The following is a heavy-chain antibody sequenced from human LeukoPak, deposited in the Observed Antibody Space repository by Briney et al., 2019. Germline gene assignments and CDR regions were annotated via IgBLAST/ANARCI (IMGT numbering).Heavy chain of an antibody. Sequence: GGSLRLFCAASGFSFSSYSMNWVRQASGKGLEWISRIFSSDIYFADSVKGRFTISGDNSKNTLYLQMNSLRAEDTAVYYCAKAYYDSSGYYNYFDYWGQGTLVTVSS. V-gene: IGHV3-23*01. D-gene: IGHD3-22*01. CDR1: GFSFSSYS. J-gene: IGHJ4*02. CDR2: IFSSDI. CDR3: AKAYYDSSGYYNYFDY.